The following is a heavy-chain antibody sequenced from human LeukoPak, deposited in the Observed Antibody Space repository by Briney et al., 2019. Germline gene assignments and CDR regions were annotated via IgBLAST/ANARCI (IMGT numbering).Heavy chain of an antibody. J-gene: IGHJ4*02. CDR1: GFTVSNNY. CDR3: AGDSSGYYDNLPSFDY. CDR2: IYSGDNT. V-gene: IGHV3-53*01. Sequence: GGSLRLSCAASGFTVSNNYMSWVRQAPGKGLEWVSVIYSGDNTYYADSVKGRFTISRDNSKNTLYLQMNSLRAEDKAVYYCAGDSSGYYDNLPSFDYWGQRTLVTVSS. D-gene: IGHD3-22*01.